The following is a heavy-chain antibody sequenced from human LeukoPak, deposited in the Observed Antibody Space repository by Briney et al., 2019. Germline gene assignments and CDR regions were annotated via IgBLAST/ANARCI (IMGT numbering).Heavy chain of an antibody. CDR3: ARAAHSGSLAPFDY. CDR1: GGSISNYY. CDR2: IYYTGST. D-gene: IGHD1-26*01. V-gene: IGHV4-59*12. J-gene: IGHJ4*02. Sequence: PSETLSLTYTVSGGSISNYYWSWIRQPPGKGLEWIGYIYYTGSTYYNPSLKSRVTISLDTSKKQFSLKLSSVTAADTAVYYCARAAHSGSLAPFDYWGQGTLVTVSS.